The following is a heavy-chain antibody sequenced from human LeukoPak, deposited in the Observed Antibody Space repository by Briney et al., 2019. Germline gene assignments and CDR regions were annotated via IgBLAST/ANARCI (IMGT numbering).Heavy chain of an antibody. J-gene: IGHJ3*02. CDR3: AKDLKRGTDAFDI. Sequence: PGGSLRLSCAASGFTFSSYTMSWVRQAPGKGLEWVSGISGSGITTYYTDSVKGRFTISRDNSKNTLYLQMNSLRAEDTAVYYCAKDLKRGTDAFDIWGQGTMVTVSS. D-gene: IGHD7-27*01. CDR1: GFTFSSYT. CDR2: ISGSGITT. V-gene: IGHV3-23*01.